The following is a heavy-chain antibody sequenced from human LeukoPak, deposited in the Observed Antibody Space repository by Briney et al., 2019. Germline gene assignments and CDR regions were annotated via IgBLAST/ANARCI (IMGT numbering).Heavy chain of an antibody. V-gene: IGHV1-8*03. CDR1: GYTFTSYD. Sequence: APVKVSCKASGYTFTSYDINWVRQATGQGLEWMGWMNPNSGNTGYAQKFQGRVTITRNTSISTAYMELSSLRSEDTAVYYCARVNRGAIGYYYYMDVWGKGTTVTVSS. CDR2: MNPNSGNT. J-gene: IGHJ6*03. CDR3: ARVNRGAIGYYYYMDV. D-gene: IGHD1-14*01.